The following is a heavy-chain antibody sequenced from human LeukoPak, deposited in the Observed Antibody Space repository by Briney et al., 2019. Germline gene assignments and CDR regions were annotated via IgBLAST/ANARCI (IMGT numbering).Heavy chain of an antibody. CDR1: GGSISSYY. D-gene: IGHD3-3*01. CDR2: IYTSGST. CDR3: ARSKRITIPEAFDI. J-gene: IGHJ3*02. Sequence: SETLSLTCTVSGGSISSYYWSCIRQPAGKGLEWIGRIYTSGSTNYNPSLKSRVTMSVDTSKNQFSLKLSSVTAADTAVYYCARSKRITIPEAFDIWGQGTMVTVSS. V-gene: IGHV4-4*07.